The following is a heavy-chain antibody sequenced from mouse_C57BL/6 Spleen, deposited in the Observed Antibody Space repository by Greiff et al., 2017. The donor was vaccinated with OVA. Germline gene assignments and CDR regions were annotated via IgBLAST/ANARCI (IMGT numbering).Heavy chain of an antibody. CDR2: IYPSDSET. J-gene: IGHJ4*01. Sequence: VQLQQPGAELVRPGSSVKLSCKASGYTFTSYWMDWVKQRPGQGLEWIGNIYPSDSETHYNQKFKDKATLTVDKSSSTAYMQLSSLTSEDSAVYYCAREGNIYYAMDYWGQGTSVTVSS. CDR1: GYTFTSYW. V-gene: IGHV1-61*01. CDR3: AREGNIYYAMDY.